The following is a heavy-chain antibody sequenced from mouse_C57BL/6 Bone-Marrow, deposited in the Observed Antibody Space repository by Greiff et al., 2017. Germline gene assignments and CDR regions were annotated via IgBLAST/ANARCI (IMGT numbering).Heavy chain of an antibody. CDR1: GYTFTSYW. J-gene: IGHJ2*01. Sequence: QVQLQQPGAELVKPGASVKMSCKASGYTFTSYWITWVKQRPGQGLEWIGDIYPGSGSTNYNEKFKSKATLTVDTSSSTAYMQLSSLTSEDSAVYYRARWYYGRSPHFDYWGQGTTLTVSS. V-gene: IGHV1-55*01. D-gene: IGHD1-1*01. CDR2: IYPGSGST. CDR3: ARWYYGRSPHFDY.